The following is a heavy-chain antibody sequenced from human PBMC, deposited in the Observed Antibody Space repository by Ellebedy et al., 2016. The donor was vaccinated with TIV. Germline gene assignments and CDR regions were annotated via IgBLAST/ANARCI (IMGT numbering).Heavy chain of an antibody. CDR3: ARGPPVLRFLEWLPYYYGMDV. CDR2: IVVGSGNT. V-gene: IGHV1-58*01. D-gene: IGHD3-3*01. Sequence: SVKVSXXASGFTFTSSAVQWVRQARGQRLEWIGWIVVGSGNTNYAQKFQERVTITRDMSTSTAYMELSRLRSDDTAVYYCARGPPVLRFLEWLPYYYGMDVWGQGTTVTVSS. J-gene: IGHJ6*02. CDR1: GFTFTSSA.